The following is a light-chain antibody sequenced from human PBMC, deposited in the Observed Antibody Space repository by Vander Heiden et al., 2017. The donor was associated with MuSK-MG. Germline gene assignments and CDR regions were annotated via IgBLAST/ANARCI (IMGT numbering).Light chain of an antibody. CDR2: EDT. J-gene: IGLJ1*01. V-gene: IGLV2-23*01. Sequence: QSALTQPASVSGSPGQSITISCTGTSSDVGRYDLVSWYQQHPGKAPKVMIYEDTKRPSGVSGRFSGSKSGNTASLTISGLQAEDEADYYCGSYAGHNTRYVFGTGTKVTVL. CDR1: SSDVGRYDL. CDR3: GSYAGHNTRYV.